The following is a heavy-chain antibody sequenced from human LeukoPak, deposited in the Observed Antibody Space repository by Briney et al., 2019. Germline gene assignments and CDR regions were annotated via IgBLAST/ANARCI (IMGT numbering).Heavy chain of an antibody. CDR2: ISYDGSNK. CDR1: GFTFSSYA. D-gene: IGHD6-19*01. J-gene: IGHJ5*02. Sequence: PGGSLRLSCAASGFTFSSYAMHWVRQAPGKGLEWVAVISYDGSNKYYADSVKGRFTISRDNSKSTLYLQMNSLRAEDTAVYYCARESVAGKLNWFDPWGQGTLVTVSS. CDR3: ARESVAGKLNWFDP. V-gene: IGHV3-30-3*01.